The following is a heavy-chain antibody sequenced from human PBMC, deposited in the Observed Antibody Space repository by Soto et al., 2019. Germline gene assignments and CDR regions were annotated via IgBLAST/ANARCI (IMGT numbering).Heavy chain of an antibody. CDR1: GFTFSSYA. CDR3: ARDLSSGDYYDSSGYYYAPDY. V-gene: IGHV3-30-3*01. Sequence: GGSLRLSCAASGFTFSSYAMHWVRQAPGKGLEWVAVISYDGSNKYCADSVKGRFTISRDNSKNTLYLQMNSLRAEDTAVYYCARDLSSGDYYDSSGYYYAPDYWGQGTLVTVSS. CDR2: ISYDGSNK. D-gene: IGHD3-22*01. J-gene: IGHJ4*02.